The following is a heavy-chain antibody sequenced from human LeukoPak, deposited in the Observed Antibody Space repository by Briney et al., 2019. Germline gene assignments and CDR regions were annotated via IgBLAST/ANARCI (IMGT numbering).Heavy chain of an antibody. V-gene: IGHV3-21*01. D-gene: IGHD2-21*02. J-gene: IGHJ4*02. CDR2: IRSSSSYI. CDR1: GFTFHTFT. Sequence: GGSLRLSCAASGFTFHTFTMNWVRQAPGKGLEWVSAIRSSSSYIYYADSVKGRFTISRDNSKNSLYLQMNSLTAEDTAVYCCARAGSVTSPVDYWGRGTLVFVSS. CDR3: ARAGSVTSPVDY.